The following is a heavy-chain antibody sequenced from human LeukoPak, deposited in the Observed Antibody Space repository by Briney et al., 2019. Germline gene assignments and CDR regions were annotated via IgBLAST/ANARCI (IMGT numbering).Heavy chain of an antibody. J-gene: IGHJ4*02. CDR2: ISSSSSYI. Sequence: GGSLRLSCAASGFTFSRYSMKWVRQAPGKGLEWFSSISSSSSYIYYADSVKGRFTISRDNDKNSLYLQMNSLRAEDTAVYYCARGVAAAGSDFDNWGQGTLVTVSS. CDR3: ARGVAAAGSDFDN. D-gene: IGHD6-13*01. CDR1: GFTFSRYS. V-gene: IGHV3-21*01.